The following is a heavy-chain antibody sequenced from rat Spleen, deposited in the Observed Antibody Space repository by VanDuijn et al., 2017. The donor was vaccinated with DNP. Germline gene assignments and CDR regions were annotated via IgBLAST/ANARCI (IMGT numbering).Heavy chain of an antibody. CDR3: ARPDY. CDR2: ISYDGSGT. V-gene: IGHV5-7*01. Sequence: EVQLVESGGGLVQPGRSMKLSCAASGFTFSHYYMAWVRQAPTKGLEWVATISYDGSGTYYRDSVKGRFTISRDNAKSTLYLEMDSLRSEDTATYYCARPDYWGQGVMVTVSS. CDR1: GFTFSHYY. J-gene: IGHJ2*01.